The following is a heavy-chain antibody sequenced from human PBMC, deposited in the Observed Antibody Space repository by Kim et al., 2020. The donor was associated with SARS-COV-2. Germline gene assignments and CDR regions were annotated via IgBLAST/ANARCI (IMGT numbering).Heavy chain of an antibody. D-gene: IGHD2-21*01. J-gene: IGHJ4*02. CDR2: INTNTGNP. V-gene: IGHV7-4-1*02. CDR3: ARSNWHIEH. CDR1: GYTLTAFP. Sequence: ASVKVSCKPSGYTLTAFPMNWVRQAPGQGLEWMGWINTNTGNPTYAQGFTGRFVFSLDTSVSTAYLQISSLRAEDTAVYYCARSNWHIEHWGQGTLVTVS.